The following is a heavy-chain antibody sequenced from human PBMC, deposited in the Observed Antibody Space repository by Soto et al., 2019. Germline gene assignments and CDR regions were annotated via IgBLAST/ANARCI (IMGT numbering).Heavy chain of an antibody. D-gene: IGHD6-13*01. Sequence: QEQLVESGGGVVQPGRSLRLSCAASGFTFSSYGMHWVRQAPGKGLEWVASLWYDGSNKYYADSVKGRFTISRDNSKNTLYLQMNSLRAEDTAVYYCAREGEAAAGIYYYGMDVWGQGTTVTVSS. CDR2: LWYDGSNK. J-gene: IGHJ6*02. CDR3: AREGEAAAGIYYYGMDV. CDR1: GFTFSSYG. V-gene: IGHV3-33*01.